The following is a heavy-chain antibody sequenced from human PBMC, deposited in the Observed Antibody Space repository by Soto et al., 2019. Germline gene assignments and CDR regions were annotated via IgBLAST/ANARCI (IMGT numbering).Heavy chain of an antibody. CDR3: ARSWSWFGEVADACDI. V-gene: IGHV3-23*01. CDR2: ISGSCGST. CDR1: GFTFSSYA. D-gene: IGHD3-10*01. J-gene: IGHJ3*02. Sequence: EVQLLESGGGLVQPGGSLRLSCAASGFTFSSYAMSWVRQAPGKGLEWVSAISGSCGSTYYAYSVKGRLTISRDNSKNTLYQQLTGLRSDDTAAYYCARSWSWFGEVADACDIGGEGTMVIVSS.